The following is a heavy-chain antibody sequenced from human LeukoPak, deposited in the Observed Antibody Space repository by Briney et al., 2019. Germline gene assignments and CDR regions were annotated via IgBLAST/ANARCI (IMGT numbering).Heavy chain of an antibody. Sequence: ASVKVSCKASGYTFTIYGISWVRHAPGQGLEWMGWISAYNGNTNYAQKLQGRVTMTTDTSTSTAYMELRSLRSDDTAVYYCARGIRGTEASDYWGQGTLVTVSS. CDR1: GYTFTIYG. V-gene: IGHV1-18*01. CDR2: ISAYNGNT. D-gene: IGHD3-16*01. CDR3: ARGIRGTEASDY. J-gene: IGHJ4*02.